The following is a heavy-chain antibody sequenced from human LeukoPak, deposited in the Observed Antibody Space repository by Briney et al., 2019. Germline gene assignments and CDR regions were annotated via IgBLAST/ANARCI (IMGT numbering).Heavy chain of an antibody. CDR2: IKQDGSEK. D-gene: IGHD3-16*02. CDR3: ARDRGYDYVWGSYRYTGAFDI. V-gene: IGHV3-7*01. J-gene: IGHJ3*02. Sequence: PGGSLRLSCAASGFTFSSYWMSWVRQAPGKGLEWVANIKQDGSEKYYVDSVKGRFTISRDNAKNSLYLQMNSLRAEDKAVYYCARDRGYDYVWGSYRYTGAFDIWGQGTMVTVSS. CDR1: GFTFSSYW.